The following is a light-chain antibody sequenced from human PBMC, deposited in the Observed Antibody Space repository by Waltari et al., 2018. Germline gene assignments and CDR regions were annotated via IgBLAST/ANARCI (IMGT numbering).Light chain of an antibody. J-gene: IGKJ4*01. CDR2: AAS. CDR3: QQFDIYPIT. V-gene: IGKV1-9*01. Sequence: IQLTQSPSFQPASVGDSITITCRASQGIRSSLTWYQLKPGKAPMLLIYAASTLQAGVPSRFSASGSGTDFTLTISSLQPEDFAIYYCQQFDIYPITFGGGTKVEIK. CDR1: QGIRSS.